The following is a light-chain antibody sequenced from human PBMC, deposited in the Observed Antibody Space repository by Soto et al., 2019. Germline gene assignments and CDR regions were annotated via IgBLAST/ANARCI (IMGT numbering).Light chain of an antibody. Sequence: DIQMTQSPSTLSASVGDRVTITCLASQSISSWLAWYQQKPGKAPKLLIYKASSLQSGVPSRFSGSGSGTEFTLTISSLQPDDFATYYCQQYSNYFWTFGQGTKVDIK. CDR3: QQYSNYFWT. CDR1: QSISSW. J-gene: IGKJ1*01. CDR2: KAS. V-gene: IGKV1-5*03.